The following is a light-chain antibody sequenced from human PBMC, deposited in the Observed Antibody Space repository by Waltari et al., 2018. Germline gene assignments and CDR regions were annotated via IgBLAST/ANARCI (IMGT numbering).Light chain of an antibody. CDR1: QNINKY. J-gene: IGKJ2*01. Sequence: EIVMTQSPAPLSVSPGERATLSCRASQNINKYLAWFQQKPGQAPRLLIFGASTRATGIPARFGGSGSGREFTVTIDSLQSEDFAVYYCQQYYNWPYTFGQGTKLEIK. V-gene: IGKV3-15*01. CDR2: GAS. CDR3: QQYYNWPYT.